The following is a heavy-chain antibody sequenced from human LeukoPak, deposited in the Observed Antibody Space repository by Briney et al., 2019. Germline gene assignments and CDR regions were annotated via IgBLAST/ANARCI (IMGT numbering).Heavy chain of an antibody. D-gene: IGHD2-21*02. CDR2: RSDRDTRT. CDR1: GFTFSDYY. CDR3: ARHCVGDCYGDFDS. Sequence: GGSLRLSCAASGFTFSDYYISWIRQAPGKGLEWISRSDRDTRTYYADSVKGRFTISRDNAKNSLYLQMNSPRVEDTAVYYCARHCVGDCYGDFDSRGQGTLVTVSS. V-gene: IGHV3-11*01. J-gene: IGHJ4*02.